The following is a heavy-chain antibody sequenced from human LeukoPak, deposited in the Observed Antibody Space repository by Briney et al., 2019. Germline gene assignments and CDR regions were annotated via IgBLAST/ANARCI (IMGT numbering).Heavy chain of an antibody. J-gene: IGHJ6*03. V-gene: IGHV3-30*04. Sequence: PGGSLRLSCEASGFRLIKYAMHWVRQAPGRGLEWVAVISFDGKKEFYADSVKGRFTISRDNSKNALFLQMNSLQTVDTAIYYCARASMATINYYYFYMDAWGKGTTVTVSS. CDR3: ARASMATINYYYFYMDA. CDR1: GFRLIKYA. CDR2: ISFDGKKE. D-gene: IGHD5-24*01.